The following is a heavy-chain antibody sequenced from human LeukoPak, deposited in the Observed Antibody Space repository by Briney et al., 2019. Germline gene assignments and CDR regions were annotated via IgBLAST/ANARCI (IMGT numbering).Heavy chain of an antibody. CDR1: GASIISHF. J-gene: IGHJ6*03. D-gene: IGHD6-13*01. CDR2: IYYSVST. V-gene: IGHV4-59*11. Sequence: SDTLSLTCTVSGASIISHFWSWIRQPPGKGLEWIGYIYYSVSTNYNPSLKGRVTISVDMSKNQFSLRLGSVTAADTAIYYCAKDHLSAAAPGYFMDVWGKGTTVTVSS. CDR3: AKDHLSAAAPGYFMDV.